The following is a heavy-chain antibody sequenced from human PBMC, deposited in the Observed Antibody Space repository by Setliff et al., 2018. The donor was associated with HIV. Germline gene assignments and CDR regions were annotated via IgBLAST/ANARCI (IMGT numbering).Heavy chain of an antibody. J-gene: IGHJ5*02. D-gene: IGHD3-22*01. CDR3: ASRVYYYDSNNFLREEGFDP. CDR2: IYYSGST. CDR1: GGSIGNSRYY. V-gene: IGHV4-39*01. Sequence: SETLSLTCTVSGGSIGNSRYYWSWIRQPPGKGLEWIGSIYYSGSTYYNPSLKSRVTISVDTSKNQFSLKLSSVTAADAAVYYCASRVYYYDSNNFLREEGFDPWGQGTLVTVSS.